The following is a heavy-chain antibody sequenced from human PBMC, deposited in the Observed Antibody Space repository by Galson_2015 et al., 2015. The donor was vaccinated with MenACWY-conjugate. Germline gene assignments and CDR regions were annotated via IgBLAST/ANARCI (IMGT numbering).Heavy chain of an antibody. CDR1: GFSLSSCGVG. D-gene: IGHD5-18*01. V-gene: IGHV2-5*02. J-gene: IGHJ5*02. CDR3: AHSGGDTTMVHWWFDP. CDR2: IYWDDDK. Sequence: PALVKPTQTLTLTCTFSGFSLSSCGVGVGWIRQPPGKALEWLALIYWDDDKRYSPSLKTRLTITRDTSKNQVVLTMTNMDPVDTATYYCAHSGGDTTMVHWWFDPWGRGTLVTVSS.